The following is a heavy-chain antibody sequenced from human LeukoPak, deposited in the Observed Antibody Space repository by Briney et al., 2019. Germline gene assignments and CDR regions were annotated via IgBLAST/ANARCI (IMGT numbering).Heavy chain of an antibody. CDR2: IIPIFGTA. Sequence: ASVKVSCKASGGTFSSYAISWVRQAPGQGLEWMGGIIPIFGTANYAQKFQGRVTITADESTSTAYMELSSLRSEDTAVYYCARRSIVVVPAAIEGGWFDPWGQGTLVTVSS. D-gene: IGHD2-2*02. J-gene: IGHJ5*02. V-gene: IGHV1-69*13. CDR3: ARRSIVVVPAAIEGGWFDP. CDR1: GGTFSSYA.